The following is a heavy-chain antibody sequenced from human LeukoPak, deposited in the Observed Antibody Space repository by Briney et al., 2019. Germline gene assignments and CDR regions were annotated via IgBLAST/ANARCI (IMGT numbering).Heavy chain of an antibody. D-gene: IGHD6-6*01. V-gene: IGHV3-20*04. Sequence: GGSLRLFCAASGFPFDDFGMRWVRPGPGKGLEWVSGINWNGGRTGYADSVKGRFTISRDNAKKSLYLQMNSLRAEDAALYYCARSSVSAYAFDIWGQGTMVTVSS. CDR1: GFPFDDFG. CDR3: ARSSVSAYAFDI. CDR2: INWNGGRT. J-gene: IGHJ3*02.